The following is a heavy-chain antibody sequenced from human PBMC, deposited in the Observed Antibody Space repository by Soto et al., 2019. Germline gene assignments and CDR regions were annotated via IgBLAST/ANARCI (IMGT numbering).Heavy chain of an antibody. CDR1: GGTFSSYA. J-gene: IGHJ6*02. CDR3: ARGSYSNPYYYYYGMDV. Sequence: GASVKVSCKASGGTFSSYAISWVRQAPGQGLEWMGGIIPIFGTANYAQKFQVRVTITADESTSTAYMELSSLRSEDTAVYYCARGSYSNPYYYYYGMDVWGQGTTVTVSS. V-gene: IGHV1-69*13. CDR2: IIPIFGTA. D-gene: IGHD4-4*01.